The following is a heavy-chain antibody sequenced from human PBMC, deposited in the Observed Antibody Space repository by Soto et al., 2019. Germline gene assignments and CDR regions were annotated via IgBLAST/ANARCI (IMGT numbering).Heavy chain of an antibody. CDR2: IYYSGST. J-gene: IGHJ4*02. Sequence: SETLSLTCTVSGGSISSSSYYWCWIRQPPGKGLEWIGSIYYSGSTYYNPSLKSRVTISVDTSKNQFSLKLSSVTAADTAVYYCASWYYDSRDYYFDYWGQGTLVTVSS. D-gene: IGHD3-22*01. CDR1: GGSISSSSYY. V-gene: IGHV4-39*01. CDR3: ASWYYDSRDYYFDY.